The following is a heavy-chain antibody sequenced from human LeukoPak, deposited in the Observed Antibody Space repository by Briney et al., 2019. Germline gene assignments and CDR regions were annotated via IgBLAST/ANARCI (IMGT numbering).Heavy chain of an antibody. Sequence: SETLSLTCTVSGGSISSSSYYWGWIRQPPGTGLEWIGSIYYSGSTYYNPSLKSRVTISVDTSKNQFSLKLSSVTAADTAVYYCARLWYYDFWSGYYTGPEEFDYWGQGTLVTVSS. CDR2: IYYSGST. J-gene: IGHJ4*02. CDR1: GGSISSSSYY. CDR3: ARLWYYDFWSGYYTGPEEFDY. D-gene: IGHD3-3*01. V-gene: IGHV4-39*01.